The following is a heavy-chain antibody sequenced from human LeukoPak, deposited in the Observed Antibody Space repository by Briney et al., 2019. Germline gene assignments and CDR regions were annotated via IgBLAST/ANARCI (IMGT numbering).Heavy chain of an antibody. CDR1: RFTFSSYA. CDR2: ISGSGGST. D-gene: IGHD3-9*01. V-gene: IGHV3-23*01. J-gene: IGHJ4*02. CDR3: AKAANFHWLPHDY. Sequence: GGSLRLSCAASRFTFSSYAMSWVRQAPGKGVEWVSAISGSGGSTYYADSVKGRFTISRDNSKNTLYLQMNSLRAEDTAVYYCAKAANFHWLPHDYWGQGTLVTVSS.